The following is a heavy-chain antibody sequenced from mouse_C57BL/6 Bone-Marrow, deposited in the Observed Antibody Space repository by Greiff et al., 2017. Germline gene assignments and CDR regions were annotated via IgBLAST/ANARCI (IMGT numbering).Heavy chain of an antibody. CDR3: ARGRGYGSLDY. D-gene: IGHD1-1*01. Sequence: EVKVVESGPELVKPGASVKISCKASGYTFTDYYMNWVKQSHGKSLEWIGDINPNNGGTSYNQKFKGKATLTVDKSSSTAYMELRSLTSEDSAVDYYARGRGYGSLDYWGQGTTLTVSS. V-gene: IGHV1-26*01. J-gene: IGHJ2*01. CDR1: GYTFTDYY. CDR2: INPNNGGT.